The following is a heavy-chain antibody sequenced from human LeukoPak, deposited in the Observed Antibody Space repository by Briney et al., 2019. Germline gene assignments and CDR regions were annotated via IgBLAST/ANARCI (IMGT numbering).Heavy chain of an antibody. J-gene: IGHJ4*02. CDR3: ARDGCSGGSCCGGIDY. CDR1: GYSISSGYY. V-gene: IGHV4-38-2*02. Sequence: SETLSLTCAVSGYSISSGYYWGWIRQPPGKGLEWIGSIYHSGSTYYNPSLKSRVTISVDTSKNQFSLKLSSVTAADTAVYYCARDGCSGGSCCGGIDYWGQGTLVTVSS. D-gene: IGHD2-15*01. CDR2: IYHSGST.